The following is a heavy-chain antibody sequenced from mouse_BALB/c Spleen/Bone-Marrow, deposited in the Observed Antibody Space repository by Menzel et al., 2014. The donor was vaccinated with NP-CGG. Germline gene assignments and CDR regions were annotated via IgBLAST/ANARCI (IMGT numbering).Heavy chain of an antibody. D-gene: IGHD1-1*01. CDR2: IWAGGTT. CDR1: EFSLTSYG. Sequence: VKLQESGPGLAAPSQSLSITCTVSEFSLTSYGVHWVRQPPGKGLEWLGVIWAGGTTNYNSALMSRLSISKDNSKSQVFLKMDSLQTDDTAMYYCARGGSSRAWFAYWGQGTLVTVSA. J-gene: IGHJ3*01. CDR3: ARGGSSRAWFAY. V-gene: IGHV2-9*02.